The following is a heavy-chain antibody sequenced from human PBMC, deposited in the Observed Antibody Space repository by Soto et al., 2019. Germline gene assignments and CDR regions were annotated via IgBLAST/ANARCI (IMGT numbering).Heavy chain of an antibody. D-gene: IGHD2-2*01. CDR3: ARGDYCSSTSCYYYYYMDV. J-gene: IGHJ6*03. V-gene: IGHV3-64*01. Sequence: GGSLRLSCAASGFTFSNYEMHWVRQAPGKGLEYVSGISNNGAHTDYAKSVKGRFTISRDNSKNTLYLQMSSLRAEDMAVYYFARGDYCSSTSCYYYYYMDVWGKGTTVTVSS. CDR1: GFTFSNYE. CDR2: ISNNGAHT.